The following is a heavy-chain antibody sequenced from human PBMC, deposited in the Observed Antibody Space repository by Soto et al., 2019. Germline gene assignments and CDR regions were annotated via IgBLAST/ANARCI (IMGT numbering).Heavy chain of an antibody. CDR1: GYTFTSYG. D-gene: IGHD3-3*01. CDR3: ARDSSTIFGVVIIRGGTIDS. V-gene: IGHV1-18*04. J-gene: IGHJ5*01. Sequence: QVQLVQSGAEVKKPGASVKVSCKASGYTFTSYGISWVRQAPGQGLEWMGWISAYNGNTNYAQKLQGRVTMTTDTSTSTASMELRSLRSDATVVYYCARDSSTIFGVVIIRGGTIDSWGQGTLVTVSS. CDR2: ISAYNGNT.